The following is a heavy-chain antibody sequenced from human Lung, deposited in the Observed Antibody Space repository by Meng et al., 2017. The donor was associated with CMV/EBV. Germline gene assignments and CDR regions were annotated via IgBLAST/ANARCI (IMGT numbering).Heavy chain of an antibody. CDR2: ISHSRST. D-gene: IGHD2-15*01. CDR3: ARGMGSPPRSKLLGSRRTRDFYYGLDV. V-gene: IGHV4-34*01. J-gene: IGHJ6*02. CDR1: GGSFSGFY. Sequence: LXCAVYGGSFSGFYWSWIRQPPGKGLEWIGAISHSRSTNYKPSLKSRVTILVDTSKNQFYLKLNSLTAADTAVYYCARGMGSPPRSKLLGSRRTRDFYYGLDVWXQGTMVTVSS.